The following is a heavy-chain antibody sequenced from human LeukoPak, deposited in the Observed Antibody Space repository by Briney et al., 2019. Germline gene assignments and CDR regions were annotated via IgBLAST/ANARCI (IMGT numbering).Heavy chain of an antibody. Sequence: GGSLRLSCAASGFTFSSYGMHWVRQAPGKGLEWVAFIMYDGSSKYYADSVRGRVTISRDNSKNALYLQMNSLRVEDTAVYYCARDPHSSGWVLDYWGQGTLVTVSS. CDR3: ARDPHSSGWVLDY. CDR2: IMYDGSSK. D-gene: IGHD6-19*01. V-gene: IGHV3-30*02. CDR1: GFTFSSYG. J-gene: IGHJ4*02.